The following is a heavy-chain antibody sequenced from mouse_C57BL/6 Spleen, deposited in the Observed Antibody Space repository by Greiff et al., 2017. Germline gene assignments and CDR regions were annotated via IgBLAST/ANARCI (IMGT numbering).Heavy chain of an antibody. CDR3: TRDGSSHYYFDY. CDR2: ISSGGDYI. V-gene: IGHV5-9-1*02. CDR1: GFTFSSYA. D-gene: IGHD1-1*01. J-gene: IGHJ2*01. Sequence: EVQVVESGEGLVKPGGSLKLSCAASGFTFSSYAMSWVRQTPEKRLEWVAYISSGGDYIYYADTVKGRFTISRDNARNTLYLQMSSLKSEYTAMYYCTRDGSSHYYFDYWGQGTTLTVSS.